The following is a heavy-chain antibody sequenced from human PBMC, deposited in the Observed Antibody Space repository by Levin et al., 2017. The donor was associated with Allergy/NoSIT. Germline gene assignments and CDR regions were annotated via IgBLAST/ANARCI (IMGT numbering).Heavy chain of an antibody. CDR2: ISYDGSNK. Sequence: SCAASGFTFSSYGMHWVRQAPGKGLEWVAVISYDGSNKYYADSVKGRFTISRDNSKNTLYLQMNSLRAEDTAVYYCAKGHYYDSSGYLGGDFDYWGQGTLVTVSS. J-gene: IGHJ4*02. D-gene: IGHD3-22*01. CDR1: GFTFSSYG. V-gene: IGHV3-30*18. CDR3: AKGHYYDSSGYLGGDFDY.